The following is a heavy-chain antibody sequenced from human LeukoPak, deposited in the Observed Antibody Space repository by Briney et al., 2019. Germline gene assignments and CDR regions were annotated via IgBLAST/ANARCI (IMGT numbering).Heavy chain of an antibody. D-gene: IGHD3-22*01. CDR3: AKDKLSSTNYYDSSGYILDY. CDR2: ISGDGTIT. V-gene: IGHV3-43*02. CDR1: GFTFDDYA. J-gene: IGHJ4*02. Sequence: GGSLRLSCAASGFTFDDYAMHWVRHAPGKGLEWVSLISGDGTITYYADSMKGRFTVSRDNSKNSLYLQMNSLRTEDTALYYCAKDKLSSTNYYDSSGYILDYWGQGTLVTVSS.